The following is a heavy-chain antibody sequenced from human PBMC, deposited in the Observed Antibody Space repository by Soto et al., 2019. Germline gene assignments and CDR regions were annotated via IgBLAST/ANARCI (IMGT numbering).Heavy chain of an antibody. Sequence: QVQLVQSGAEVEKPGASVKVSCKASGYTLTIYAMHWVRQAPGQRLEWMGWINAGNGDTKYSQKFQGRVTISRDTSERTVYRELSSLRSEDTAVYYCARDCTYCGGDTGLDALDIWGQGTMVTVSS. J-gene: IGHJ3*02. CDR3: ARDCTYCGGDTGLDALDI. V-gene: IGHV1-3*01. CDR1: GYTLTIYA. CDR2: INAGNGDT. D-gene: IGHD2-21*01.